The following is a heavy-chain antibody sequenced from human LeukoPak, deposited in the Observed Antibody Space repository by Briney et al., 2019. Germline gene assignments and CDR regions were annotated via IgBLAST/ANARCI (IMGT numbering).Heavy chain of an antibody. V-gene: IGHV3-7*01. CDR2: LNQDGSEK. D-gene: IGHD2-15*01. CDR1: GFTFSSYW. Sequence: GGSLRPSCAGSGFTFSSYWMHWVRQAPGKGLEWVANLNQDGSEKNYVDSVRGRFTISRDNAKNSLYLQMNSLRVEDTALYYCARDSGTCTGCAFDMWGQGTMVTVSS. CDR3: ARDSGTCTGCAFDM. J-gene: IGHJ3*02.